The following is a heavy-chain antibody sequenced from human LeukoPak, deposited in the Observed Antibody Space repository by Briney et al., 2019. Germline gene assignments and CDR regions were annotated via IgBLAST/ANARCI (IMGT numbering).Heavy chain of an antibody. J-gene: IGHJ4*02. D-gene: IGHD5-12*01. V-gene: IGHV1-2*02. CDR1: GYTFTGYY. CDR2: INPNSGRT. Sequence: ASVKVSCKASGYTFTGYYIRWVRQAPGQGLEWLGWINPNSGRTNYAQKFQGRVTMTRDTSISTAYMELSRLRSDDTGVYYCAREYSGSDSGGYFDYWGQGTLVTVSS. CDR3: AREYSGSDSGGYFDY.